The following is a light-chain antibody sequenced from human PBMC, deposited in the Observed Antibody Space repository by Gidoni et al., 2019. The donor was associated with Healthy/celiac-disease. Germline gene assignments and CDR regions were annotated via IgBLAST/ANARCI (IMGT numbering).Light chain of an antibody. CDR1: QSVSSSH. V-gene: IGKV3-20*01. Sequence: EIVLTQSPGTLSLSPGERATLSCRASQSVSSSHLAWYQQKPGQAPRLLFYGASSRATGIPDRFSGSGSGTDFTLTISRLEPEDFAVYYCQQYGSSPGLTFGGGTKVEIK. J-gene: IGKJ4*01. CDR2: GAS. CDR3: QQYGSSPGLT.